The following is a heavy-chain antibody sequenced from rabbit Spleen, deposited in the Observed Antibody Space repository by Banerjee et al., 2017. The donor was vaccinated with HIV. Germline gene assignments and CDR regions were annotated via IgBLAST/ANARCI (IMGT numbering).Heavy chain of an antibody. CDR2: IYTGTIGST. CDR3: ARGSATMTMVITGYYFNL. Sequence: QSLEESGGGLVQPEGSLALTCKASGFTISSSYYMCWVRQAPGKGLEWIACIYTGTIGSTVYASWAKGRFTISKTSSTTVTLQMTSLTAADTATYFCARGSATMTMVITGYYFNLWGPGTLVTVS. CDR1: GFTISSSYY. J-gene: IGHJ4*01. D-gene: IGHD2-1*01. V-gene: IGHV1S40*01.